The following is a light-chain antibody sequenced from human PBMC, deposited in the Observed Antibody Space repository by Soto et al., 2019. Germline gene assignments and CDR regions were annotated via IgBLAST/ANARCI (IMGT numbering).Light chain of an antibody. CDR1: QSVSSN. Sequence: EIVLTQSPVTLSLSPGERATLSCRASQSVSSNLAWYQQKPGQAPRLLIYGASTRATGIPARFSGSGSGTEFTLTISSLQSEDFAVYYCQQYNNWPLTFGGGTRWIS. CDR2: GAS. J-gene: IGKJ4*01. CDR3: QQYNNWPLT. V-gene: IGKV3-15*01.